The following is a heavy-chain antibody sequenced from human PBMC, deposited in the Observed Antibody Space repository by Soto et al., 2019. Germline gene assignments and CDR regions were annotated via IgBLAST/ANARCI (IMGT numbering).Heavy chain of an antibody. V-gene: IGHV1-18*04. CDR1: GYTFTNYG. J-gene: IGHJ4*02. CDR2: ISGYDGNT. D-gene: IGHD3-10*01. Sequence: QVQLMQSGAEVRKPGASVKVSCKASGYTFTNYGISWVRQAPGRGLEWLGWISGYDGNTNYARNFQGRATMSTDTSTSTAYMELRGLIADDTAVYYGVSHSQWSHYYGSGSYYFDYWGQGVMVTVSS. CDR3: VSHSQWSHYYGSGSYYFDY.